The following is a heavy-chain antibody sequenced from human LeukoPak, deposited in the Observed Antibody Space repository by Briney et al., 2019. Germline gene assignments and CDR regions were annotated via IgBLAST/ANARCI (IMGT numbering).Heavy chain of an antibody. J-gene: IGHJ6*03. Sequence: SETLSLTCAVYGGSFSGYYWSWIRQPPGKGLEWIGAINHSGSTNYNPSLKSRVTISVDTSKNQFSLKLSSVTAADTAVYYCARVGSGSPSDYYYYMDVWGKGTTVTVSS. V-gene: IGHV4-34*01. D-gene: IGHD6-25*01. CDR2: INHSGST. CDR1: GGSFSGYY. CDR3: ARVGSGSPSDYYYYMDV.